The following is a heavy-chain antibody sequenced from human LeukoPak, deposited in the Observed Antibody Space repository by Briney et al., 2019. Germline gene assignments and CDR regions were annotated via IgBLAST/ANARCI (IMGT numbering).Heavy chain of an antibody. V-gene: IGHV3-7*01. CDR2: IKQDGSET. CDR1: GFTFSNYW. D-gene: IGHD3-10*02. Sequence: GGSLTLSCAASGFTFSNYWMSWVRQVPPPGPEYVGNIKQDGSETYYVESVKGRLTISRDNAKSSLYLQMNSLRVEDTALYYCARDQGIMFFDNWGQGALVTVSS. CDR3: ARDQGIMFFDN. J-gene: IGHJ4*02.